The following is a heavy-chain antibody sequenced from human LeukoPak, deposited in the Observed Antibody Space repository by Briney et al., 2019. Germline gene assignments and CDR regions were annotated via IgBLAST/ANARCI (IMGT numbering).Heavy chain of an antibody. CDR2: INPSGGST. Sequence: ASVKVSCKASGYTFTSYYMHWVRQAPGQGLEWMGIINPSGGSTSYAQKSQGRVTMTRDTSTSTVYMELSSLRSEDTAVYYCARYNRSSWSRYYYYGMDVWGQGTTVTVSS. CDR1: GYTFTSYY. CDR3: ARYNRSSWSRYYYYGMDV. V-gene: IGHV1-46*01. J-gene: IGHJ6*02. D-gene: IGHD6-13*01.